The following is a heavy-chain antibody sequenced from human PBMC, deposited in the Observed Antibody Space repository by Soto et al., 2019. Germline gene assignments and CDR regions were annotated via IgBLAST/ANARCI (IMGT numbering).Heavy chain of an antibody. J-gene: IGHJ4*02. D-gene: IGHD3-10*01. Sequence: QVQLVQSGAEVREPGASVKVSCKPSGATFSGNFFHCVRQAPGQGLEWMGWINPDNGDTNYAQKFKERVTMTKEDSLSTADVDRSRLSSDDTAVYFCTRDRSGANLQYWGQGTLVPVSS. CDR3: TRDRSGANLQY. CDR2: INPDNGDT. V-gene: IGHV1-2*02. CDR1: GATFSGNF.